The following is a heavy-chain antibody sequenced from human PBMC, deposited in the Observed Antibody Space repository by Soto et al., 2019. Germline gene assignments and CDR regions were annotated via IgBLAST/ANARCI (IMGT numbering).Heavy chain of an antibody. V-gene: IGHV3-23*01. CDR2: ISGSGGST. D-gene: IGHD3-22*01. Sequence: GGSLRLSCAASGFTFSSYAMSWVRQAPGKGLEWVSAISGSGGSTYYADSVKGRFTISRDNSKNTLYLQMNSLRAEDTAVYYCAKDYLPTYYYDSSGYYYFDYWGQGTLVTVSS. CDR1: GFTFSSYA. J-gene: IGHJ4*02. CDR3: AKDYLPTYYYDSSGYYYFDY.